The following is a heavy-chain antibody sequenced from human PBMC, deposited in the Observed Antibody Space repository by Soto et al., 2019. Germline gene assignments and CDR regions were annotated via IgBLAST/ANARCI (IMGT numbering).Heavy chain of an antibody. CDR1: GYPFTGPY. D-gene: IGHD4-4*01. V-gene: IGHV1-2*02. J-gene: IGHJ6*02. CDR3: ARDFRTYSHGVDV. CDR2: INPSSGGT. Sequence: ASVNVSCKASGYPFTGPYIYWVRQAPGQGLEWMGWINPSSGGTEFAEKFQGRVIVTRDTSIRTVFLELNSLTSDDTGVYFCARDFRTYSHGVDVWGQGTAVTVSS.